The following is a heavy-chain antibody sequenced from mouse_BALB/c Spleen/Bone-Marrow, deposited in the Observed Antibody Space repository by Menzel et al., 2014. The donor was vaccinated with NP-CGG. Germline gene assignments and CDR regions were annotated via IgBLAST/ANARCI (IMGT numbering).Heavy chain of an antibody. V-gene: IGHV3-2*02. CDR2: ISYSGST. D-gene: IGHD2-4*01. Sequence: ESGPGLVKPSQSLSLICTVTGYSITSDYAWNWIRQFPGNKLEWMGYISYSGSTSYNPSLKSRISITRDTSKNQFFLQLNSVTTEDTAIYYCARYDYDVGYFDYWGQGTTLTVSS. CDR3: ARYDYDVGYFDY. CDR1: GYSITSDYA. J-gene: IGHJ2*01.